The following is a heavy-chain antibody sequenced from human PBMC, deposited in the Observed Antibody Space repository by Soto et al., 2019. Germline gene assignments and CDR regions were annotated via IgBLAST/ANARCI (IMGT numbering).Heavy chain of an antibody. J-gene: IGHJ4*02. CDR3: ARYDYNGYYFDY. V-gene: IGHV1-46*01. CDR2: INPSGGST. Sequence: ASVKVSCKASGYTFSTYYMYWVRQSPGQGYEWMGIINPSGGSTTYAQKFQGRVTMTRDTSTTTVYMELSSLKSEDTAVYYCARYDYNGYYFDYWGQGTLVTVSS. CDR1: GYTFSTYY. D-gene: IGHD4-4*01.